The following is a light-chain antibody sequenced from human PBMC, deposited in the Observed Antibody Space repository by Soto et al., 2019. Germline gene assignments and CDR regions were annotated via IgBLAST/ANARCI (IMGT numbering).Light chain of an antibody. CDR3: AAWDDNLNGPL. J-gene: IGLJ3*02. CDR2: SDD. V-gene: IGLV1-44*01. CDR1: NSNIGRYS. Sequence: QSVLTQPPSLSGTPGQRVTISCSGSNSNIGRYSVNWYQHFPGTAPKILIYSDDERPSGVPDRFSGSKSGTSASLAISGLPSEDEADYYCAAWDDNLNGPLFGGGTKVTVL.